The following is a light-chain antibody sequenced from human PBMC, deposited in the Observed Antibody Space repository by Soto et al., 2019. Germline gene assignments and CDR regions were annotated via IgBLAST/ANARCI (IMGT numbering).Light chain of an antibody. CDR2: DAS. CDR1: QGISSA. CDR3: QKFNSYPPLT. J-gene: IGKJ5*01. V-gene: IGKV1-13*02. Sequence: AIQLTQSPSSLSASVGDRVTITCRASQGISSALAWYQQKPGKAPKLLIYDASSLESGVPSRFSGSGSGTDFTLTISSLQPEDFATYYCQKFNSYPPLTFGQGTRLEIK.